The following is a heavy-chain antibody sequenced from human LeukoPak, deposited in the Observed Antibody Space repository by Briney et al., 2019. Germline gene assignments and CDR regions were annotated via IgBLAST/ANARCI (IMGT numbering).Heavy chain of an antibody. D-gene: IGHD2-15*01. V-gene: IGHV2-70*11. CDR2: IDWDDDK. J-gene: IGHJ5*02. CDR1: GFSLNTNKMC. CDR3: ARVVAGPNWFDP. Sequence: SGPTLVNPTQTLTLTCTFPGFSLNTNKMCVSWIRQPPGKALEWLARIDWDDDKYYSTSLKTRLTISKDTSKNQVVLTMTNMDPVDTATYYCARVVAGPNWFDPWGQGTLVTVSS.